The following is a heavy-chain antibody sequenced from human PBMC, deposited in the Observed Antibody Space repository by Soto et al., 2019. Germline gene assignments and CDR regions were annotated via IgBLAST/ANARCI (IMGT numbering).Heavy chain of an antibody. J-gene: IGHJ4*02. V-gene: IGHV3-23*01. CDR1: GFTFSSYA. CDR3: ANTGAPTGLTLFDY. Sequence: HPGGSLRLSCAASGFTFSSYAMNWVRQAPGKGLEWVSVISGSGDSTYYADSVKGRFTISRDNSKNTLYLQMNSLRAEDTAVYYCANTGAPTGLTLFDYWGQGTLVTVSS. CDR2: ISGSGDST. D-gene: IGHD4-17*01.